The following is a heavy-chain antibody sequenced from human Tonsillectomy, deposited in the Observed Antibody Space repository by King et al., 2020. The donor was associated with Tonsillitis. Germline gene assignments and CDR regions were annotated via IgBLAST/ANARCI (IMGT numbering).Heavy chain of an antibody. J-gene: IGHJ3*02. CDR1: GFTFSNSA. CDR2: IYSGGSST. V-gene: IGHV3-23*03. Sequence: VQLVESGGGLVQPGGSLRLSCAASGFTFSNSAMSWVRQAPGKGLEWVSVIYSGGSSTHYADSVKGRFTISRYNSMNTIYLQMNTLRVEDTAVYYCAKGLGLPVAGMNAFDIWGQGTMVTVSS. D-gene: IGHD6-19*01. CDR3: AKGLGLPVAGMNAFDI.